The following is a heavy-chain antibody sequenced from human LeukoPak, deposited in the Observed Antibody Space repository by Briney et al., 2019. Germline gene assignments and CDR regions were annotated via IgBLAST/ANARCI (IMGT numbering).Heavy chain of an antibody. CDR2: IYQSGRT. D-gene: IGHD3-22*01. CDR1: GVSISSSNW. V-gene: IGHV4-4*02. J-gene: IGHJ4*02. Sequence: KPSGTLSLTCAVSGVSISSSNWWSWVRQSPGKGLEWIGEIYQSGRTNYKPSLKSRVTISVNKSNSQLSLKLSSVTAADTAVYYCARGDASGYPDYWGQGTLVTVSS. CDR3: ARGDASGYPDY.